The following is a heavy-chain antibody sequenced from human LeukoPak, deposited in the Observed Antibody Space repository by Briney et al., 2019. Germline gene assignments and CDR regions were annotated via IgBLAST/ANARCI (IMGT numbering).Heavy chain of an antibody. CDR1: GYTFTTYY. Sequence: SVKASCKTSGYTFTTYYIHWVRQAPGQGLEWMGGIIPIFGTANYAQKFQGRVTITADESTSTAYMELSSLRSEDTAVYYCARQSSSGGVLWGQGTTVTVSS. D-gene: IGHD3-16*01. V-gene: IGHV1-69*13. CDR2: IIPIFGTA. J-gene: IGHJ6*02. CDR3: ARQSSSGGVL.